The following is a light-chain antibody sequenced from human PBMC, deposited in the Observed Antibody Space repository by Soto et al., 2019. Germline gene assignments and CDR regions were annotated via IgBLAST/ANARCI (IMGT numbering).Light chain of an antibody. J-gene: IGKJ1*01. V-gene: IGKV3-15*01. CDR3: QHYYNWPQT. Sequence: EIVMTQSPATLSVSPGERATLSCRASQNVNSNLAWYQQKPGQAPRLLIYGASTRATGIPDRFSGSGSGTEFTLTISSLQSEDFAVYYCQHYYNWPQTFGQGTKVEI. CDR2: GAS. CDR1: QNVNSN.